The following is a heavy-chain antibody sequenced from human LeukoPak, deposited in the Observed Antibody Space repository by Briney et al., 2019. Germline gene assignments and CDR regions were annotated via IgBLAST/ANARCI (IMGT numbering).Heavy chain of an antibody. CDR1: GFTFSSYA. J-gene: IGHJ4*02. CDR3: AKVPRYSSSWYPFDY. V-gene: IGHV3-23*01. CDR2: ISGSGGST. D-gene: IGHD6-13*01. Sequence: GGSLRLSCAASGFTFSSYAMSWVRQAPGKGLEWVSAISGSGGSTYYADSVKGRFTISRDNSKNTLYLQMNSLRAEDTAVYYCAKVPRYSSSWYPFDYWGQGTLVTVSS.